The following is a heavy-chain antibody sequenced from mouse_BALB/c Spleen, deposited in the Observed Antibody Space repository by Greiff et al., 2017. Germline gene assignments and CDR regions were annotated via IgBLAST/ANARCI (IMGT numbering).Heavy chain of an antibody. Sequence: EVKLVESGGGLVKPGGSLKLSCAASGFTFSSYAMSWVRQTPEKRLEWVASISSGGSTYYPDSVKGRFTISRDNARNILYLQMSSLRSEDTAMYYCARGYGGNDYDGFAYWGQGTLVTVSA. D-gene: IGHD2-4*01. J-gene: IGHJ3*01. V-gene: IGHV5-6-5*01. CDR1: GFTFSSYA. CDR2: ISSGGST. CDR3: ARGYGGNDYDGFAY.